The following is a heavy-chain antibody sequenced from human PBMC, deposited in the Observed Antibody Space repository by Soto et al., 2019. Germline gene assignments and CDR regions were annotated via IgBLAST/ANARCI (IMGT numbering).Heavy chain of an antibody. CDR3: ARVGCSSIWCATHFDN. CDR2: ISFDGNNI. D-gene: IGHD2-2*01. V-gene: IGHV3-30-3*01. J-gene: IGHJ4*02. CDR1: GFNFSFYA. Sequence: PVGSLRLSCASSGFNFSFYAMHWVRQTPGKGLEWVAVISFDGNNIYYADSVRGRFTISRDSSSSMLYLQMNNLKPEDSAIYYCARVGCSSIWCATHFDNCGQRTLVTVSS.